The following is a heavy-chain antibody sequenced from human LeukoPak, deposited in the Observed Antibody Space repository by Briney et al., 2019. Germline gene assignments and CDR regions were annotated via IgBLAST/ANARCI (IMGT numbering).Heavy chain of an antibody. J-gene: IGHJ4*02. CDR2: IYYSGST. V-gene: IGHV4-39*07. Sequence: SETLSLTCTVSGGSISSSSYYWGWIRQPPGKGLEWIGSIYYSGSTYYNPSLKSRVTISVDTSKNQFSLKLSSVTAADTAVYYCARGRIGYCTNGKCYGFDYWGQGTLVTVSS. CDR3: ARGRIGYCTNGKCYGFDY. CDR1: GGSISSSSYY. D-gene: IGHD2-8*01.